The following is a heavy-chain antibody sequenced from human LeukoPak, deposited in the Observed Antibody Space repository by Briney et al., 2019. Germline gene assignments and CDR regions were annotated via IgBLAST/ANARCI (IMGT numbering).Heavy chain of an antibody. D-gene: IGHD2-21*01. Sequence: ASVKVSCTASGYTFTSCYMHWVRQAPGQGLEWMGMINPSGGSTSYAQKFQGRVTMTRDTSTSTVYMELSSLRSEDTAVYYCARRVNGITCPFDIWGQGTMVTVSS. J-gene: IGHJ3*02. CDR3: ARRVNGITCPFDI. CDR2: INPSGGST. V-gene: IGHV1-46*01. CDR1: GYTFTSCY.